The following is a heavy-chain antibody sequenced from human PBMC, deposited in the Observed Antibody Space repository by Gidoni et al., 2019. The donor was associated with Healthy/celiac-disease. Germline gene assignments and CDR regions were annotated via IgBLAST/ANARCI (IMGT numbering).Heavy chain of an antibody. V-gene: IGHV4-39*01. CDR3: ARRGSSGVFDY. D-gene: IGHD6-19*01. CDR2: IDYSGST. J-gene: IGHJ4*02. Sequence: QLQLQESGPGLVKPSETLSLTCPVSGGSISSSSYYWGWIRQPPGKGLEWIGSIDYSGSTYYNPSLKSRVTISVDTSKNQFALKLSSVTAADTAVYDCARRGSSGVFDYWGQGTLGTVSS. CDR1: GGSISSSSYY.